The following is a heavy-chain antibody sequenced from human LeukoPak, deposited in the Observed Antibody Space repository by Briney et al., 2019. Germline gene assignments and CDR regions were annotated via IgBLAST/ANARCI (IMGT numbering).Heavy chain of an antibody. D-gene: IGHD5-18*01. V-gene: IGHV4-59*01. Sequence: SETLSLTCTVSGGSIRSYYWSWIRQPPGKGLEWIGYIYYSGSTNYNPSLKSRVTISVDTSKNQFSLKLSSVTAADTAVYYCARDSGYSYGYHDDAFDIWGQGTMVTVSS. CDR1: GGSIRSYY. CDR2: IYYSGST. J-gene: IGHJ3*02. CDR3: ARDSGYSYGYHDDAFDI.